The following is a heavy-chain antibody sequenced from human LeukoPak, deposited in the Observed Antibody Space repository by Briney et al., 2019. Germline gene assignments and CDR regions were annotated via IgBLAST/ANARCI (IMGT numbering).Heavy chain of an antibody. CDR1: GDTVSSNSAA. J-gene: IGHJ3*01. CDR2: TYYRSKWYY. CDR3: ARGYALDF. V-gene: IGHV6-1*01. Sequence: SQTLSLTCDISGDTVSSNSAAWNWIRQSPSRGLEWLGRTYYRSKWYYDYAVSVKSRITISPDTSKNQFSLQLNSVTADDTAVYYCARGYALDFWGQGTMVTVSS.